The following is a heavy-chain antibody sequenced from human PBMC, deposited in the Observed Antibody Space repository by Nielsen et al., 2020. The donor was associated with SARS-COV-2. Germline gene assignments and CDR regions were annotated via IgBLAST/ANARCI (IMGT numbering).Heavy chain of an antibody. V-gene: IGHV1-69*13. CDR3: ATSMVRGVIVPYYYYYGMDV. J-gene: IGHJ6*02. Sequence: SVKVSCKASGGTFSSYAISWVRQAPGQGLEWMGGIIPIFGTANYAQKSQGRVTITADESTSTAYMELSSLRSEDTAVYYCATSMVRGVIVPYYYYYGMDVWGQGTTVTVSS. D-gene: IGHD3-10*01. CDR2: IIPIFGTA. CDR1: GGTFSSYA.